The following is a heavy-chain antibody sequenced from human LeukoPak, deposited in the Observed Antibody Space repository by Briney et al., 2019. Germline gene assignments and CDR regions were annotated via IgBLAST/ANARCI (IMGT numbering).Heavy chain of an antibody. Sequence: GGSLRLSCAASGFTFSSYGMHWVRKAPGKGLKGVEFLRYDGSNKYYADSVKGRFTISRDNSKNTLYLQMNSLRAEDTAVYYCAKGVVVVAAFATDKYFDYWGQGTLVTVSS. D-gene: IGHD2-15*01. CDR1: GFTFSSYG. CDR2: LRYDGSNK. CDR3: AKGVVVVAAFATDKYFDY. V-gene: IGHV3-30*02. J-gene: IGHJ4*02.